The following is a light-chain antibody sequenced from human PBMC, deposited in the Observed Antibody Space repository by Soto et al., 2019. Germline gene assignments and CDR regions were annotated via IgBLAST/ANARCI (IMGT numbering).Light chain of an antibody. CDR3: QRYNRWPLS. J-gene: IGKJ4*01. CDR1: QSVSSN. CDR2: DAS. Sequence: EIVLTHSPATLSVSPGERAALSCRASQSVSSNLAWYQQKPGQTPKLLIYDASTRATGVPARFSGGGSGTEFTLTINSLQSEDFAVYYCQRYNRWPLSFGGGTKVDIK. V-gene: IGKV3-15*01.